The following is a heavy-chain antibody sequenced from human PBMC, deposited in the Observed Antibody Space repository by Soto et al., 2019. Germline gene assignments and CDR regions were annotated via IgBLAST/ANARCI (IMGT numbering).Heavy chain of an antibody. Sequence: GGSLRLSCAASGFTFSSYAMSWVRQAPGKGLEWVSAISGSGGSTYYADSVKGRFTISRDNSKNTLYLQMNSLRAEDTAVYYCAKDTEYDILTGYYHYWGQGTLVTVSS. CDR3: AKDTEYDILTGYYHY. J-gene: IGHJ4*02. V-gene: IGHV3-23*01. D-gene: IGHD3-9*01. CDR1: GFTFSSYA. CDR2: ISGSGGST.